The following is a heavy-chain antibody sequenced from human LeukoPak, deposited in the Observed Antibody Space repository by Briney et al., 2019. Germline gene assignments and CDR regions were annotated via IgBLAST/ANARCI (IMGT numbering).Heavy chain of an antibody. Sequence: ASVKVSCKGSGYTFTGSYMHWVRQAPGQGLEWMGWINPNSGGTNYAQKFQGRVTMTRDTSISTAYMELSRLRSDDTAVYYCAREIGIDYDSSGYYVGRSDAFDIWGQGTMVTVSS. D-gene: IGHD3-22*01. V-gene: IGHV1-2*02. J-gene: IGHJ3*02. CDR3: AREIGIDYDSSGYYVGRSDAFDI. CDR2: INPNSGGT. CDR1: GYTFTGSY.